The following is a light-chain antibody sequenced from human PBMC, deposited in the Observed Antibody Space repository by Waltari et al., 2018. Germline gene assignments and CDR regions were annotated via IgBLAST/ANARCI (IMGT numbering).Light chain of an antibody. J-gene: IGLJ3*02. V-gene: IGLV4-69*01. CDR1: SGHNTYA. Sequence: QVVLTQPPSVSASLVASVKLTCTLASGHNTYAIAWHQQQAGKGPQFLMKVKSEGSHTRGDGIPDRFSGSSSGAERYLTISNLQPEEEADYYCQTWATGIFWLFGGGTKLTVL. CDR2: VKSEGSH. CDR3: QTWATGIFWL.